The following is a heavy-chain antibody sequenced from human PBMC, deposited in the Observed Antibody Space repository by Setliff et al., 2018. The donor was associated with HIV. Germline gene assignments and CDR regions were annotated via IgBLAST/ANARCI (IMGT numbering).Heavy chain of an antibody. J-gene: IGHJ3*02. CDR1: GYSISSGYY. CDR3: ARAPSPVGAFDI. D-gene: IGHD1-26*01. V-gene: IGHV4-38-2*01. CDR2: IYHSGST. Sequence: PSETLSLTCAVSGYSISSGYYWGWIRQPPGKGLEWIGSIYHSGSTYYNPSLKSRVTISVDTSKNQFSLKLSSVTAADTAVYYCARAPSPVGAFDIWGQGTMVTVSS.